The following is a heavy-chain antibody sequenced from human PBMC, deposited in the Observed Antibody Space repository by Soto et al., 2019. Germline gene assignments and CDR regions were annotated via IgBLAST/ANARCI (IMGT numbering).Heavy chain of an antibody. J-gene: IGHJ1*01. D-gene: IGHD6-13*01. CDR3: ARGPYSSSWYEYFQH. Sequence: SVKVSCKASGGTFSSYGISWLRRTTGQGLEWMGGIIPIFGTANYAQKFQGRVTITADESTSTAYMELSSLRSEDTAVYYCARGPYSSSWYEYFQHWGQGTLVTV. V-gene: IGHV1-69*13. CDR1: GGTFSSYG. CDR2: IIPIFGTA.